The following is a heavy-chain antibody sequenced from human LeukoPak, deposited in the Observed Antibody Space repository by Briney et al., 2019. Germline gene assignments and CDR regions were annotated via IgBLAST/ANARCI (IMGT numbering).Heavy chain of an antibody. V-gene: IGHV3-23*01. D-gene: IGHD3-22*01. J-gene: IGHJ4*02. CDR3: AKDHYYDSSGKSDFDY. CDR2: ISGSGGST. CDR1: GFTFSSYG. Sequence: GGSLRLSCAASGFTFSSYGMSWVRQAPGKGLEWVSAISGSGGSTYYADSVEGRFTISRDNSKNTLYLQMNSLRAEDTAVYYCAKDHYYDSSGKSDFDYWGQGTLVTVSS.